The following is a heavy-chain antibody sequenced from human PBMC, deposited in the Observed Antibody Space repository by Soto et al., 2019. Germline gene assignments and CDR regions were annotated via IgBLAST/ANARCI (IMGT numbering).Heavy chain of an antibody. V-gene: IGHV5-51*01. CDR1: GYSFTSYW. CDR3: ARRLSRDYGFYGHFDY. CDR2: IYPGDSDN. D-gene: IGHD4-17*01. J-gene: IGHJ4*02. Sequence: EVQLVQSGAEVKKPGESLKISCKGSGYSFTSYWIGWLRQMPGKGLEWMGIIYPGDSDNRYSPSFQGQVTISAEKSISTAYLQRRSLKASDTAMYCCARRLSRDYGFYGHFDYWGQGSLVTVSS.